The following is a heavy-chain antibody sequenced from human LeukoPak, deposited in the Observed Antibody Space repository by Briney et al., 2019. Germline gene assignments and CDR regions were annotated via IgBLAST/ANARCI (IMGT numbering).Heavy chain of an antibody. D-gene: IGHD6-13*01. CDR3: ATLGWSAAAPPTV. Sequence: YXWSWIRXPPGKGLEWIGYIYYSGSTNYNPSLKSRVTISVDTSKTQFSLKLSSVTAADTAVYYCATLGWSAAAPPTVWGQGTLVAVSS. CDR1: YX. CDR2: IYYSGST. J-gene: IGHJ4*02. V-gene: IGHV4-59*08.